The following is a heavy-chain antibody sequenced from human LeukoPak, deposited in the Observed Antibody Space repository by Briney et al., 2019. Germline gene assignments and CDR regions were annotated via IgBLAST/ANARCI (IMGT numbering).Heavy chain of an antibody. CDR3: AGRRTTGTAAQDY. Sequence: GGSLRLSCAASGFTFSDYYISWIRLAPGKGPEWVSYISYDGGTIHYADSVKGRFTISRDNAKNSVYLQMDSLRAEDTGVYYCAGRRTTGTAAQDYWGQGTLVTVSS. V-gene: IGHV3-11*04. CDR2: ISYDGGTI. D-gene: IGHD1-1*01. CDR1: GFTFSDYY. J-gene: IGHJ4*02.